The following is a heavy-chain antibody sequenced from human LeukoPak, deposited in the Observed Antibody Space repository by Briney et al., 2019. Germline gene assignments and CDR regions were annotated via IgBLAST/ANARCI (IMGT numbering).Heavy chain of an antibody. Sequence: ASVKVSCKASGYTFTGYYMHWVRQAPGQGLEWMGWINPNSGGTNYAQKFQGRVTMTRNTSISTAYMELSSLRSEDTAVYYCAIESAFDIWGQGTMVTVSS. CDR3: AIESAFDI. V-gene: IGHV1-2*02. CDR2: INPNSGGT. CDR1: GYTFTGYY. J-gene: IGHJ3*02.